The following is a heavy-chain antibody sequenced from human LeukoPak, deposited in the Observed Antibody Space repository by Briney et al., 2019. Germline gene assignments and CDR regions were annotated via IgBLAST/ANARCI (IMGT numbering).Heavy chain of an antibody. CDR1: GFTFSSYS. D-gene: IGHD1-26*01. V-gene: IGHV3-21*04. CDR3: ARGGSYLSAFDI. J-gene: IGHJ3*02. CDR2: ISSSSSYI. Sequence: PGESLRLSCTASGFTFSSYSMNWVRQAPGKGLEWVSSISSSSSYIYYADPVKGRFTISRDNSKNTLYLQMNSLRAEDTAVYYCARGGSYLSAFDIWGQGTMVTVSS.